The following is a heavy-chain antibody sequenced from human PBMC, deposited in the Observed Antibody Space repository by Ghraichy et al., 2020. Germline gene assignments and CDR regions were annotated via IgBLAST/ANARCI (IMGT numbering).Heavy chain of an antibody. D-gene: IGHD6-19*01. J-gene: IGHJ6*02. CDR1: GFTFSNFG. CDR3: AKDSSGWYASLSYFYYGMDV. Sequence: GGSLRLSCAASGFTFSNFGMHWVRQAPGKGLEWVALISYDGSKKYYTDSVKGRFTISRDNSKYTLSLQMNSLRAEDTAIYYCAKDSSGWYASLSYFYYGMDVWGQGTTGTVSS. V-gene: IGHV3-30*18. CDR2: ISYDGSKK.